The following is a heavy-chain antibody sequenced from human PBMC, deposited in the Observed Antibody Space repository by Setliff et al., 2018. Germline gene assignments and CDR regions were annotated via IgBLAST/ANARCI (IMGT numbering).Heavy chain of an antibody. CDR3: AREGYYNFWSGFMDV. CDR1: GGSFSGYY. Sequence: SETLSLTCAVYGGSFSGYYWSWIRQHPGKGLEWIGYIYYSGSTYYNPSLKSRVTMSVDTSKNQFSLKLSSVTAADTAVYYCAREGYYNFWSGFMDVWGQGTTVTVSS. CDR2: IYYSGST. J-gene: IGHJ6*02. V-gene: IGHV4-34*01. D-gene: IGHD3-3*01.